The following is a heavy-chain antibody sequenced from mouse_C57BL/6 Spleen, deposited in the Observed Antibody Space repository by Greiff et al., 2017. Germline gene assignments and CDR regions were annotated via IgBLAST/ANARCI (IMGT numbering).Heavy chain of an antibody. CDR2: INPSNGGT. Sequence: VQLQQPGTELVKPGASVKLSCKASGYTFTSYWMHWVKQRPGQGLEWIGNINPSNGGTNYNEKFKSKATLTVDKSSSTAYMQLSSLTSEDSAVYYCARGGTITTVVAGAMDYWGQGTSVTVSS. CDR1: GYTFTSYW. CDR3: ARGGTITTVVAGAMDY. V-gene: IGHV1-53*01. J-gene: IGHJ4*01. D-gene: IGHD1-1*01.